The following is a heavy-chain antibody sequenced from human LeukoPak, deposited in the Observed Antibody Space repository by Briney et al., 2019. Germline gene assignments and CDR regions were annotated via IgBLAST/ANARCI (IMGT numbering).Heavy chain of an antibody. Sequence: GGSLRLSCAASGFTFDDYGMSWVRQAPGKGLEWVSGINWNVGSTGYADYVKGRFTISRDNAKNSLYLQMNSLRAEDTALYYCARGTYYDLWSGYPDFDYWGQGTLVTVSS. D-gene: IGHD3-3*01. CDR1: GFTFDDYG. CDR2: INWNVGST. CDR3: ARGTYYDLWSGYPDFDY. V-gene: IGHV3-20*04. J-gene: IGHJ4*02.